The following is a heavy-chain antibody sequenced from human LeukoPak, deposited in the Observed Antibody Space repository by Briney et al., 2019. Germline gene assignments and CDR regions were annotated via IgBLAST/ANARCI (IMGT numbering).Heavy chain of an antibody. J-gene: IGHJ6*03. D-gene: IGHD6-13*01. CDR1: GGSISSYY. CDR2: IYTSGST. V-gene: IGHV4-4*09. Sequence: ESSETLSLTCTVSGGSISSYYWSWIRQPPGKGLEWIGYIYTSGSTNYNPSLKSRVTISVDTSKNQFSLKLSSVTAADTAVYYCARHSERSSWGYYYYYCMDVWGKGTTVTVSS. CDR3: ARHSERSSWGYYYYYCMDV.